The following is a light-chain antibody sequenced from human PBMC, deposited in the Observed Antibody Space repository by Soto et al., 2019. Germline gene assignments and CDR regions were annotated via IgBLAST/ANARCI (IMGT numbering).Light chain of an antibody. CDR1: QSVSSRF. CDR3: QQYGSSPYT. CDR2: GAS. Sequence: EVVLTQSPGTLSLSPGERATLSCRAGQSVSSRFLAWYQHNRGQAPRLLIYGASRRATGIPDRFSGTGSVTDFTLTISRLEPEDFAVYYCQQYGSSPYTFGLGTKLEIK. J-gene: IGKJ2*01. V-gene: IGKV3-20*01.